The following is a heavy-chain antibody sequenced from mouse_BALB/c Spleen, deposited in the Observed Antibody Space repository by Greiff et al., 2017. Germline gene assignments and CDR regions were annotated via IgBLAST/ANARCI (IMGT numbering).Heavy chain of an antibody. Sequence: EVQLQQSGPELMKPGASVKISCKASGYSFTSYYMHWVKQSHGKSLEWIGYIDPFNGGTSYNQKFKGKATLTVDKSSSTAYMHLSSLTSEDSAVYYCARRVVYFDYWGQGTTLTVSS. CDR2: IDPFNGGT. J-gene: IGHJ2*01. V-gene: IGHV1S135*01. CDR3: ARRVVYFDY. CDR1: GYSFTSYY.